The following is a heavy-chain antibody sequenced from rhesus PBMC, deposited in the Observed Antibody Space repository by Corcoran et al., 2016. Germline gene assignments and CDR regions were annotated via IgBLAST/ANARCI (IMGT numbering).Heavy chain of an antibody. CDR3: ASAYGLDS. V-gene: IGHV4-147*01. J-gene: IGHJ6*01. CDR1: GGSISSNY. CDR2: IYGGSGST. Sequence: QVQLQESGPGLVKPSETLSLTCVVSGGSISSNYWNWFRQPPGQGLEWIGRIYGGSGSTRSNPSLTSRVTISTDTSKNQFSLKLSSVTAADTAMYYCASAYGLDSWGQGVVVTVSS.